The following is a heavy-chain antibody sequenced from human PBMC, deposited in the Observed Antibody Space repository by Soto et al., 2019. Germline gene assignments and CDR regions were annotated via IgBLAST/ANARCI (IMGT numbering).Heavy chain of an antibody. CDR2: ISGSGGDK. CDR1: GFTFSSYA. D-gene: IGHD2-15*01. Sequence: EVQLVESGGDLVQPGGSLRLSCAASGFTFSSYAMSWVRQAPGKGLEWVSTISGSGGDKYYADSVKGRFTISRDNSKNTLDVQMNSLRAEDTAVYYCAKGREVVRHYHYYSFDVWGQGTTVTVSS. J-gene: IGHJ6*02. V-gene: IGHV3-23*04. CDR3: AKGREVVRHYHYYSFDV.